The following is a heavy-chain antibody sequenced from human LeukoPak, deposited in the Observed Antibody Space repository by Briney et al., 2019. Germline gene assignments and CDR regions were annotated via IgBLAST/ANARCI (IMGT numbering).Heavy chain of an antibody. CDR2: IYYSGST. CDR3: ARNGYDFWSGYYRPPYYFDY. J-gene: IGHJ4*02. V-gene: IGHV4-59*11. Sequence: SETLSLTCTVSGGSISSQYWSWIRQPPGKGPEGIGYIYYSGSTNYNRSLKSRVTISIDTSKNQFSLNLSSVTAADTAVYYCARNGYDFWSGYYRPPYYFDYWGQGTLVTVSS. CDR1: GGSISSQY. D-gene: IGHD3-3*01.